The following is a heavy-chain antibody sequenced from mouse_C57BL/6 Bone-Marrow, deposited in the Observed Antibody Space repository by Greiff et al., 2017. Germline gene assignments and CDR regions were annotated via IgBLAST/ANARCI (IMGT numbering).Heavy chain of an antibody. Sequence: QVKLVQPGAELVKPGASVKMSCKASGYTFTSYWITWVQQRPGQGLEWIGYIYPGSGRTTSNEKFKSKAPLTVDTSSCTAYLQLRSLTFRASDVSYFERSPNWYYAMDYWGQGTSVTVSS. CDR3: ERSPNWYYAMDY. D-gene: IGHD4-1*01. CDR1: GYTFTSYW. CDR2: IYPGSGRT. V-gene: IGHV1-55*01. J-gene: IGHJ4*01.